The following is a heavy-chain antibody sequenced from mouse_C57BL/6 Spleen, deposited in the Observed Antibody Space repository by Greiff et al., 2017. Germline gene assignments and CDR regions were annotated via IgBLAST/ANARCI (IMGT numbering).Heavy chain of an antibody. CDR1: GFTFSSYA. CDR3: ARDREGYGWFAD. D-gene: IGHD3-2*02. V-gene: IGHV5-4*01. CDR2: ISDGGSYT. Sequence: EVQLVESGGGLVKPGGSLKLSCAASGFTFSSYAMSWVRQTPDKRLEWVATISDGGSYTYYPDNVKGRFTISRDNAKNNLYRQMSHLKSEDTAMYYCARDREGYGWFADWGQGTLVTVAA. J-gene: IGHJ3*01.